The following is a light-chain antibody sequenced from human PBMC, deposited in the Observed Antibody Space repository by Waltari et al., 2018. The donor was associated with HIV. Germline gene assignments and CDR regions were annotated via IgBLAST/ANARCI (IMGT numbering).Light chain of an antibody. Sequence: DIEMTQSPDSLAVSLGESATINCNSSQSVLWHSNNMNYLAWYQQKPGQPPRLLIYWASTRESVVPDRFSGSGSGTDFSLTISSLQAEDVAVYYCQQFYDMPLTFGGGTKVDI. V-gene: IGKV4-1*01. CDR2: WAS. J-gene: IGKJ4*01. CDR3: QQFYDMPLT. CDR1: QSVLWHSNNMNY.